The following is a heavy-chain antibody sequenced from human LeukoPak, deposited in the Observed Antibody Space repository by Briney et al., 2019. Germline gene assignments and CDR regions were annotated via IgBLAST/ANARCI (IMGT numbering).Heavy chain of an antibody. CDR3: ARRLTQYDCFDP. J-gene: IGHJ5*02. CDR1: GDSISSNNAA. CDR2: TYYRSTWYN. Sequence: SQTLSLTCAISGDSISSNNAAWNWIRQSPSRGLEWLGRTYYRSTWYNDYAVSVRGRITDNPDTSKNQFSLHLNSVTPEDTAVYYCARRLTQYDCFDPWGQGILVTVSS. V-gene: IGHV6-1*01. D-gene: IGHD2-2*01.